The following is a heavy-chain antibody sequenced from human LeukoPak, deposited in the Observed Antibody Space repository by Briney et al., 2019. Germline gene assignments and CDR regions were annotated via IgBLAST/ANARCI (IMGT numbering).Heavy chain of an antibody. D-gene: IGHD3-10*01. CDR2: INSDGSST. Sequence: PGGSLRLSCAASGFTFSSYWMHWVRQAPGKGLVWVSRINSDGSSTSYADSVKGRFTISRDNAKNTLYLQMNSLRAEDTAVYYCARGGGFGADYYMDVWGKGTTVTVSS. J-gene: IGHJ6*03. CDR1: GFTFSSYW. CDR3: ARGGGFGADYYMDV. V-gene: IGHV3-74*01.